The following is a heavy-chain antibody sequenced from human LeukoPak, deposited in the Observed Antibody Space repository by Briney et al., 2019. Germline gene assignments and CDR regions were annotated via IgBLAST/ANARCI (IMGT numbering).Heavy chain of an antibody. CDR2: VNLQGST. V-gene: IGHV4-4*02. CDR1: VGSITSTNY. CDR3: AREGGPYRPLDY. J-gene: IGHJ4*02. Sequence: SVTLSLTCGVSVGSITSTNYWTRVRQPPGNGLEWIGEVNLQGSTNYNPSLMGRVAISVDMSENHISLQLTSVTAADTAVYYCAREGGPYRPLDYSGQGTPVTVSS.